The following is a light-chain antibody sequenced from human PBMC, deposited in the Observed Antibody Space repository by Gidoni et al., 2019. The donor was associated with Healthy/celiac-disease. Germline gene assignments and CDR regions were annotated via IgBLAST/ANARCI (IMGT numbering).Light chain of an antibody. V-gene: IGKV3-20*01. CDR3: QQYGSSPLWT. Sequence: EIVLTQSQGTLSLSPGERATLSCRASQSVSSSYLAWYQQKPGQAPRLLIYGASSRATGIPDRFSGSGSGTDFTLTISRLEPEDVAVYYCQQYGSSPLWTFGQGTKVEIK. CDR2: GAS. J-gene: IGKJ1*01. CDR1: QSVSSSY.